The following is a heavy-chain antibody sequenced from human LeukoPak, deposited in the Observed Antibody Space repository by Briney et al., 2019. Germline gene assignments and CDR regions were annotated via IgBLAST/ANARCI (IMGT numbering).Heavy chain of an antibody. Sequence: GGSLRLSCAASGFTFSSYGMHWVRQAPGKGLEWVAFIRYDGSNKYYADSVKGRFTISRDNSKNTLYLQMDSLRAEDTAVYYCAKWAQHQYSYGYHWFDPWGQGTLVTVSS. CDR2: IRYDGSNK. CDR3: AKWAQHQYSYGYHWFDP. V-gene: IGHV3-30*02. CDR1: GFTFSSYG. D-gene: IGHD5-18*01. J-gene: IGHJ5*02.